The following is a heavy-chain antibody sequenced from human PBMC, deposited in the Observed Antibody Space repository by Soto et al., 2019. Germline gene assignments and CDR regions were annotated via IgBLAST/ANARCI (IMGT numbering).Heavy chain of an antibody. V-gene: IGHV3-30-3*01. J-gene: IGHJ6*02. CDR1: GFTFSRYD. CDR3: ARGDYSGYEFKSFAYYGMDV. Sequence: GGSLRLSCVASGFTFSRYDIHWVRQAPGKGLEWVAVVSDDGDKKYYADSVKGRFTISRDNTKKTLYLQMKSLRVEDTAVYYCARGDYSGYEFKSFAYYGMDVWGRGTTVTVSS. CDR2: VSDDGDKK. D-gene: IGHD5-12*01.